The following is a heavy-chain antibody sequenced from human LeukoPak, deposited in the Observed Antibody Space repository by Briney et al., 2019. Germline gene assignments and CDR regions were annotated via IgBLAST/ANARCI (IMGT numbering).Heavy chain of an antibody. J-gene: IGHJ4*02. Sequence: KTSETLSLTCAVYGGSFSGYYWSWLRQPPGKGLEWYGEINHSGSTNYNPSLKSRVTISVDTSKNQFSLRLSSVTAADTAVYYCATARPRISGFDYWGQGTLVTVSS. CDR3: ATARPRISGFDY. D-gene: IGHD3-10*01. CDR1: GGSFSGYY. V-gene: IGHV4-34*01. CDR2: INHSGST.